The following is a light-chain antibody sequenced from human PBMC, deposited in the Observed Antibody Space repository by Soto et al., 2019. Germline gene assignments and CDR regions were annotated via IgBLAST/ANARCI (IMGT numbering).Light chain of an antibody. V-gene: IGKV1-39*01. CDR2: AAS. CDR3: QQGYSIPPST. J-gene: IGKJ2*01. Sequence: DIQMTQSPSSLSASVGDRVTITCRANQSISTYLNWYQQKPGKAPKLLIYAASNLQSGVSSRFSGSGSGTAFTLTLSSLQPADFATHDCQQGYSIPPSTFGQGTKLEIK. CDR1: QSISTY.